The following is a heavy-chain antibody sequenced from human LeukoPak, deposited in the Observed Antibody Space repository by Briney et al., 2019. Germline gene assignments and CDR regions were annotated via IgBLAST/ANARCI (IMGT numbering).Heavy chain of an antibody. J-gene: IGHJ5*02. CDR2: IFHSGSS. D-gene: IGHD3-10*01. V-gene: IGHV4-30-2*01. Sequence: SQTLSLTCAVSGDSISSGDYSWSWIRQPSGKGLEWIGYIFHSGSSHYNPSLKGRVTISVDKSKNPFSLRLTSVTAADTAVSYCARELWFVNAPGSWFDPWGQGTLVTVSS. CDR3: ARELWFVNAPGSWFDP. CDR1: GDSISSGDYS.